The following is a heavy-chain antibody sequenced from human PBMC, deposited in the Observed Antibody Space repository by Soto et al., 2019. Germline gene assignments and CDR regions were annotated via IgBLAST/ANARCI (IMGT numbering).Heavy chain of an antibody. V-gene: IGHV1-2*02. CDR2: ISPNSGGT. J-gene: IGHJ4*02. CDR1: GYTFTGYY. CDR3: GTGRSGEVGVFY. D-gene: IGHD3-16*01. Sequence: ASVKVSCKASGYTFTGYYIHWVRQAPGQGPEWMGEISPNSGGTKYAQRFQGRVTMTRDTSITTVYMELSNLSPDDTAVYYCGTGRSGEVGVFYWGQGTLVTVSS.